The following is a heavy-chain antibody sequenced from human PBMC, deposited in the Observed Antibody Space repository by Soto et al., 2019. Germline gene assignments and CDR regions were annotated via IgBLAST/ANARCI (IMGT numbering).Heavy chain of an antibody. CDR3: ARVLTMVRGAIGIWPHYGMDV. V-gene: IGHV4-34*01. CDR2: INHSGST. CDR1: GGSFSGYY. Sequence: SETLSLTCAVYGGSFSGYYWSWIRQPPGKGLEWIGEINHSGSTNYNPSLKSRVTISVDTSKNQFSLKLSSVTAADTAVYYCARVLTMVRGAIGIWPHYGMDVWGQGTTVTVSS. D-gene: IGHD3-10*01. J-gene: IGHJ6*02.